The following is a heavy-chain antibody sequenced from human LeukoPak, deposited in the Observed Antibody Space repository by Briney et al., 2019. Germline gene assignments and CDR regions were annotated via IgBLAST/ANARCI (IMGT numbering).Heavy chain of an antibody. V-gene: IGHV3-15*01. D-gene: IGHD3-22*01. CDR3: TTFSMIVVVITD. Sequence: GGSLRLSCAASGFTFSNAWMSWVRQAPGKGLEWVGRIKSKTDGGTTDYAAPVKGRFTISRDDSKNTLYLQMNSLKTEDTAVYYCTTFSMIVVVITDWGQGTVVTVSS. CDR2: IKSKTDGGTT. CDR1: GFTFSNAW. J-gene: IGHJ4*02.